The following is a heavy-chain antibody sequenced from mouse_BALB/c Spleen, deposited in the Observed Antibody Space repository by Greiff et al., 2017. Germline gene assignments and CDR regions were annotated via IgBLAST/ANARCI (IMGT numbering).Heavy chain of an antibody. D-gene: IGHD2-14*01. CDR1: GYTFTSYY. CDR3: TRSGVRRGAWFAY. CDR2: INPSNGGT. Sequence: VQLQQSGAELVKPGASVKLSCKASGYTFTSYYMYWVKQRPGQGLEWIGEINPSNGGTNFNEKFKSKATLTVDKSSSTAYMQLSSLTSEDSAVYYCTRSGVRRGAWFAYWGQGTLVTVSA. J-gene: IGHJ3*01. V-gene: IGHV1S81*02.